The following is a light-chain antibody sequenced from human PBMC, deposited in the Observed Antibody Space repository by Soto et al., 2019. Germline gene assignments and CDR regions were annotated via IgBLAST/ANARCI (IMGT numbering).Light chain of an antibody. Sequence: DIQMTQSPSALSASVGDRVTITCQASQNIANYFNWYPQXPGRAPKLLIYDASNSEAGVPSRFRGSGSGTDFTFTISRLQPEDIATYYCQQYENLPTFGQGTRLEIK. CDR2: DAS. CDR3: QQYENLPT. J-gene: IGKJ5*01. CDR1: QNIANY. V-gene: IGKV1-33*01.